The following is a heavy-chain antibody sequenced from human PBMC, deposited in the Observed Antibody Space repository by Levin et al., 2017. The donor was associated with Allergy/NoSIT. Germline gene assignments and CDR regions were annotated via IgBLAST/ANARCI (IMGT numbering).Heavy chain of an antibody. J-gene: IGHJ3*02. D-gene: IGHD6-19*01. CDR1: GGTFSSYT. Sequence: SVKVSCKASGGTFSSYTISWVRQAPGQGLEWMGRIIPILGIANYAQKFQGRVTITADKSTSTAYMELSSLRSEDTAVYYCARGGSGPRGAFDIWGQGTMVTVSS. V-gene: IGHV1-69*02. CDR2: IIPILGIA. CDR3: ARGGSGPRGAFDI.